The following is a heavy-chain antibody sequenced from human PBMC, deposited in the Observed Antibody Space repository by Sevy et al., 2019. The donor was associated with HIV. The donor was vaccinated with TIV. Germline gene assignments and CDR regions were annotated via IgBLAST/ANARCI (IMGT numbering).Heavy chain of an antibody. Sequence: GGSLRLSCAASGFTFSSYGMHWVRQAPGKGLEWVAVISYDGSNKYYADSVKGRFTISRDNSKNTLYLQMNSLRAEDTAVYYCAKDQLTPFYYDSSGYVSDYFDYWGQGTLVTVSS. J-gene: IGHJ4*02. V-gene: IGHV3-30*18. CDR1: GFTFSSYG. D-gene: IGHD3-22*01. CDR3: AKDQLTPFYYDSSGYVSDYFDY. CDR2: ISYDGSNK.